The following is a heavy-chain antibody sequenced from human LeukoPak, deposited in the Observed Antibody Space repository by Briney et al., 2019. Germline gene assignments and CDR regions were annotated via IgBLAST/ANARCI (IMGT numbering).Heavy chain of an antibody. D-gene: IGHD3-10*01. CDR2: IYLDDDK. V-gene: IGHV2-5*02. Sequence: SGPTLVKPTQTLTLTCTFSGFSLSTSGVGVGWIRQPPGKALEWLAVIYLDDDKRYSPSLKSRLTITKDTSKNQVVLTMTNMDPVDRATYYCAHTSTLYYYGSGRPPKFDPWGQGTLVTVSS. J-gene: IGHJ5*02. CDR3: AHTSTLYYYGSGRPPKFDP. CDR1: GFSLSTSGVG.